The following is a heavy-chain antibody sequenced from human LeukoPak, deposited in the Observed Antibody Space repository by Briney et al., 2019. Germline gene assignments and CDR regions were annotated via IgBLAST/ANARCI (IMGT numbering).Heavy chain of an antibody. CDR2: IKQDGREK. CDR1: GFTFSTYW. J-gene: IGHJ4*02. V-gene: IGHV3-7*04. CDR3: AGGDFFDY. Sequence: GGSLRLSCAASGFTFSTYWMSWVRQAPGKGLEWVANIKQDGREKNYVDSVKGRFTISRDNAKHSLYLQMNSLRAEDTAVYYCAGGDFFDYWGQGTLVTVSS.